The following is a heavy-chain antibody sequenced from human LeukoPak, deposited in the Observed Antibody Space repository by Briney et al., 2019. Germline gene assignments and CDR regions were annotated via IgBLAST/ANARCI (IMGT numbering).Heavy chain of an antibody. J-gene: IGHJ5*02. V-gene: IGHV3-21*01. D-gene: IGHD4/OR15-4a*01. CDR2: ISSSSSYI. CDR1: GFTFSSYS. CDR3: ARDPGANWFDP. Sequence: GWSLRLSCAASGFTFSSYSMNWVRQAPGKGLEWVSSISSSSSYIYYADSVKGRFTISRDNAKNSLYLQMNSLRAEDTAVYYCARDPGANWFDPWGQGTLVTVSS.